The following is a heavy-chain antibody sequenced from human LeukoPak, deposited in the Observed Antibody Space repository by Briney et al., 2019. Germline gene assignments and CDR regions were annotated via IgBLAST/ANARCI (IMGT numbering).Heavy chain of an antibody. CDR1: GGTFSSYA. Sequence: SVKVSCKASGGTFSSYAISWVRQAPGQGLEWMGGIIPIFGTANYAQKFQGRVTITADESTSTAYMELSSLRSEDTAVYYCARGSSSSGWFTIIYYYYYYMDVWGKGTTVTVSS. J-gene: IGHJ6*03. V-gene: IGHV1-69*13. CDR3: ARGSSSSGWFTIIYYYYYYMDV. D-gene: IGHD6-19*01. CDR2: IIPIFGTA.